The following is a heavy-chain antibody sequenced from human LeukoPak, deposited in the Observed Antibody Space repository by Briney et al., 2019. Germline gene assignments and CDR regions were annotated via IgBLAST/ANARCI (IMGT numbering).Heavy chain of an antibody. CDR3: QIVVVTMLDY. Sequence: SETLSLTCTVSGDSISSSGYYWGWIRQPPGMWLEWIGSIYYSGSTYYNPSLKSRVTISVDTSKNQFSLKLSSVTAADTAVYYCQIVVVTMLDYWGQGTLVTVSS. CDR2: IYYSGST. V-gene: IGHV4-39*01. CDR1: GDSISSSGYY. J-gene: IGHJ4*02. D-gene: IGHD2-21*02.